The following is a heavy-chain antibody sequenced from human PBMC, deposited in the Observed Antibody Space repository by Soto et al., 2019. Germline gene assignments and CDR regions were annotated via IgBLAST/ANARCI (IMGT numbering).Heavy chain of an antibody. CDR1: GFTFSSYE. CDR3: ASKDSSGYYYAVDY. D-gene: IGHD3-22*01. CDR2: ISSSGSTI. Sequence: PGGSLRLSCAASGFTFSSYEMNWVRQAPGKGLEWVSYISSSGSTIYYADSVKGRFTISRDNAKNSLYLQMNSLRAEDTAVYYCASKDSSGYYYAVDYWGQGTLVTV. V-gene: IGHV3-48*03. J-gene: IGHJ4*02.